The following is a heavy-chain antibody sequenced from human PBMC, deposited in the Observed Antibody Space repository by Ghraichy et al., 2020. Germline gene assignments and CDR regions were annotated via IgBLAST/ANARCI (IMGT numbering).Heavy chain of an antibody. V-gene: IGHV3-21*01. CDR3: AREADSGSYYFDY. CDR2: ISSSSSYI. D-gene: IGHD1-26*01. Sequence: GGSLRLSCAASGFTFSSYSMNWVRQAPGKGLEWVSSISSSSSYIYYADSVKGRFTISRDNAKNSLYLQMNSLRAEDTAVYYCAREADSGSYYFDYWGQGTLVTVSS. J-gene: IGHJ4*02. CDR1: GFTFSSYS.